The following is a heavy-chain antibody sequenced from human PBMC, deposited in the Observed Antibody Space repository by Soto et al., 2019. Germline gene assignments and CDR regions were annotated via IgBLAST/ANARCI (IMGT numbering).Heavy chain of an antibody. Sequence: QVPLVESGGGVVQPGRSLRLSCAASGFTFSSYAMHWVRQAPGKGLEWVAIISYDASNKYYADSVKGRVTISRDNSNGTRYLQMNSLNTEDTAVYYCAREYSSSSAGFDYWGQGTLVTVSS. CDR1: GFTFSSYA. J-gene: IGHJ4*02. D-gene: IGHD6-13*01. CDR2: ISYDASNK. V-gene: IGHV3-30-3*01. CDR3: AREYSSSSAGFDY.